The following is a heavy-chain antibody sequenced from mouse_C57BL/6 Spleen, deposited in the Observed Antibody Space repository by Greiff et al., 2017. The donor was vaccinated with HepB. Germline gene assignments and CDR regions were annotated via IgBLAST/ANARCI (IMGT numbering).Heavy chain of an antibody. J-gene: IGHJ4*01. CDR1: GFTFSDYY. Sequence: EVHLVESEGGLVQPGSSMKLSCTASGFTFSDYYMAWVRQVPEKGLEWVANINYDGSSTYYLDSLKSRFIISRDNAKNILYLQMSSLKSEDTATYYCARDGGGSSGAYAMDYWGQGTSVTVSS. CDR3: ARDGGGSSGAYAMDY. CDR2: INYDGSST. V-gene: IGHV5-16*01. D-gene: IGHD3-2*02.